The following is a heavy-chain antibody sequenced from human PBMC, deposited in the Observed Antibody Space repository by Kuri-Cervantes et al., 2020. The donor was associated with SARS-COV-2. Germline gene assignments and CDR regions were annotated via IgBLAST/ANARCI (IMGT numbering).Heavy chain of an antibody. CDR3: ATGWSLAT. CDR2: ISGSGGST. CDR1: GFTLSSYA. Sequence: ETLSLTCAASGFTLSSYAMSWVRQAPGKGLEWVSAISGSGGSTYYADSVKGRFTISRDNSKNTLYLQMNSLRAEDTAVYYCATGWSLATWGQGTLVTVSS. D-gene: IGHD2-8*01. J-gene: IGHJ5*02. V-gene: IGHV3-23*01.